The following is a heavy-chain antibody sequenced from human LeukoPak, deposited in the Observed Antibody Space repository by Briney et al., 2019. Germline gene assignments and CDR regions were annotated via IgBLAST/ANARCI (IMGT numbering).Heavy chain of an antibody. Sequence: ASVKVSCKASGYTFTSYGISWVRQAPGQGHEWMGWISAYNGNTNYAQKVQGRVTMTTDTSTSTAYMELRSLRSNDTAVYYCARFRAGVGEPYGDYWGQGTLVTVSS. J-gene: IGHJ4*02. D-gene: IGHD3-10*01. V-gene: IGHV1-18*01. CDR1: GYTFTSYG. CDR2: ISAYNGNT. CDR3: ARFRAGVGEPYGDY.